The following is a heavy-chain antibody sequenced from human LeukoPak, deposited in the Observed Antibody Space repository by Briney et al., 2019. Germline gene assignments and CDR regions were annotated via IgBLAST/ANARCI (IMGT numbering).Heavy chain of an antibody. Sequence: HPGGSLRLSCAASGFTFSSYWMSWVRQAPGKGLEWVANIKQDGSEKYYVDSVKGRFTISRDNAKNSLYLQMNSLRAEDTAVYYCAGIAVAVNDAFDIWGQGTMVTVSS. CDR3: AGIAVAVNDAFDI. CDR2: IKQDGSEK. V-gene: IGHV3-7*01. D-gene: IGHD6-19*01. CDR1: GFTFSSYW. J-gene: IGHJ3*02.